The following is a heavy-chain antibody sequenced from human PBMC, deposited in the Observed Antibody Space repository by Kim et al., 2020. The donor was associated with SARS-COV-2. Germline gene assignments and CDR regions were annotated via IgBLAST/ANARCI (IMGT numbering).Heavy chain of an antibody. Sequence: TTYAQKLHGRVAMTRDTSTSTVYMELSSLRSEDTAVYYCTKDSGRNPFDYWGQGTLVTVSS. D-gene: IGHD1-26*01. J-gene: IGHJ4*02. CDR3: TKDSGRNPFDY. V-gene: IGHV1-46*01. CDR2: T.